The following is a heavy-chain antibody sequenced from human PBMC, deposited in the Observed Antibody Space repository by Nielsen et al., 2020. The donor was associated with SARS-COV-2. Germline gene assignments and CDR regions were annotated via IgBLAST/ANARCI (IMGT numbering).Heavy chain of an antibody. J-gene: IGHJ4*02. CDR1: GFTFSNDS. CDR3: TTDLYCISTSCYRSFDF. V-gene: IGHV3-15*01. CDR2: IKSNTGGATT. D-gene: IGHD2-2*01. Sequence: GGSLRLSCAASGFTFSNDSMSWVRQAPGKGLEWVGRIKSNTGGATTDYAATGKGRFTISRDNSKNTLYLQMNSLETEDTAVYYCTTDLYCISTSCYRSFDFWGQGTLVTVSS.